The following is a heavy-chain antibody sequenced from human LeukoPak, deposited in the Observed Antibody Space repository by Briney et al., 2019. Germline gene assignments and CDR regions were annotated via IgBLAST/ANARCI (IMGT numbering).Heavy chain of an antibody. D-gene: IGHD3-9*01. CDR1: AYIFNSYW. V-gene: IGHV5-51*01. CDR3: ARHFTIITVPRDAFDI. J-gene: IGHJ3*02. Sequence: AESLKISRKGSAYIFNSYWIGCLRQMPGKGLEWMGGIYPGDSDTRYSPSFQGQVTISADKSISTAYLQWSGLKASNTAMYYCARHFTIITVPRDAFDIWGQGTMVIVSS. CDR2: IYPGDSDT.